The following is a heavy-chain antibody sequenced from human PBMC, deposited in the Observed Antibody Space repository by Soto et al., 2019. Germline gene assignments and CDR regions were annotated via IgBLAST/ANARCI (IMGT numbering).Heavy chain of an antibody. CDR3: ARDWSLNTIIGVVNPYYYGMDG. D-gene: IGHD3-3*01. CDR2: IIPIFGTA. V-gene: IGHV1-69*13. J-gene: IGHJ6*02. Sequence: ASVKVSCKASVGTFSSYAIIWVRQAPGQGLEWMGGIIPIFGTANYAQKFQGRVTITADESTSTAYMELSSLRSEDTAVYYCARDWSLNTIIGVVNPYYYGMDGWGQGTTVTVSS. CDR1: VGTFSSYA.